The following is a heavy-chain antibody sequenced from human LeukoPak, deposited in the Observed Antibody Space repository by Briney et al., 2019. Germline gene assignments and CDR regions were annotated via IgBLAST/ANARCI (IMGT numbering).Heavy chain of an antibody. D-gene: IGHD2-21*02. CDR2: VSGSDAST. Sequence: GGSLRLSCAASGFAFNTYAMSWVRQAPGKGLEWVSTVSGSDASTDYADSVKGRFSISRDNSKNMLYLQMNSLRAEDTAVYYCARDKHIVVVTAIDFWGQGTLGTVSS. V-gene: IGHV3-23*01. CDR3: ARDKHIVVVTAIDF. CDR1: GFAFNTYA. J-gene: IGHJ4*02.